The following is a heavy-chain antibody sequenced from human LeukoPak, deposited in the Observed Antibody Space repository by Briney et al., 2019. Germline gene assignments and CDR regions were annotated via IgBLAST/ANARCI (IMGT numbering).Heavy chain of an antibody. Sequence: PGGSLRLSCAASGFTFSSYGMHWVRQAPGKGLEWVTFVRYDGSNKYYADSVKGRFTISRDNSKNTLYLQMNSLRAEDTAVYYCAKEGLLAAMATGGFDYWGQGTLVTVSS. CDR3: AKEGLLAAMATGGFDY. J-gene: IGHJ4*02. CDR2: VRYDGSNK. D-gene: IGHD5-18*01. CDR1: GFTFSSYG. V-gene: IGHV3-30*02.